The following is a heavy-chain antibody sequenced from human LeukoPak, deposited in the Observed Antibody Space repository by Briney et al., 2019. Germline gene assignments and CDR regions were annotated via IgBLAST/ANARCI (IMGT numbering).Heavy chain of an antibody. V-gene: IGHV3-23*01. D-gene: IGHD6-19*01. J-gene: IGHJ4*02. CDR2: ISSSGDNT. Sequence: GGSLRLSCAASGFTFSNNAMSWVRQAPGKGLEWVSSISSSGDNTHYADSVKGRFTISRDNSKDTLYPQMNTLRAEDTAIYYCARRGWLVNFDYWGQGTLVTVSS. CDR1: GFTFSNNA. CDR3: ARRGWLVNFDY.